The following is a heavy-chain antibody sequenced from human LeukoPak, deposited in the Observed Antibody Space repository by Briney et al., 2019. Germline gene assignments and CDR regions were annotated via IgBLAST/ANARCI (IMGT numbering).Heavy chain of an antibody. J-gene: IGHJ4*02. CDR2: IKQDGSEK. Sequence: AGGSLRLSCAASGFTFSSYWMSWVRQAPGKGLEWVANIKQDGSEKYYVDSVKGRFTISRDNAKNSLYLQMNSLRAEDTAVYYCARARYCSSTSCRHFDYWGQGTLVTVSS. D-gene: IGHD2-2*01. CDR1: GFTFSSYW. CDR3: ARARYCSSTSCRHFDY. V-gene: IGHV3-7*03.